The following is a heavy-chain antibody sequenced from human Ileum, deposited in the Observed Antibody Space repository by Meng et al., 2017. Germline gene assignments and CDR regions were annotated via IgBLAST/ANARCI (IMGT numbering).Heavy chain of an antibody. D-gene: IGHD2-21*01. CDR2: IHHSGST. CDR1: GGSISFGYW. V-gene: IGHV4-4*02. Sequence: QVTVKESGTGLGNPSGTLPLAWVASGGSISFGYWWSWVRQPPGQGLEWIGEIHHSGSTNYNPSLKSRVTLSVDNSNNQFSLSLTSVTAADTAVYYCARNGDYSADHWGQGILVTVSS. CDR3: ARNGDYSADH. J-gene: IGHJ4*02.